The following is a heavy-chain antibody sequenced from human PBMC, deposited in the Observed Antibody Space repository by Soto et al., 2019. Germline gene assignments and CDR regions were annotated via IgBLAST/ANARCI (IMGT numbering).Heavy chain of an antibody. CDR2: INPSGGST. CDR3: ARGIIAVAGTYWFDP. CDR1: GYTFTIYY. J-gene: IGHJ5*02. V-gene: IGHV1-46*01. Sequence: ASVKVSCKASGYTFTIYYMHWVRQAPGQGLEWMGIINPSGGSTSYAQKFQGRVTMTRDTSTSTAYMELRSLRSDDTAVYYCARGIIAVAGTYWFDPWGQGTLVTVSS. D-gene: IGHD6-19*01.